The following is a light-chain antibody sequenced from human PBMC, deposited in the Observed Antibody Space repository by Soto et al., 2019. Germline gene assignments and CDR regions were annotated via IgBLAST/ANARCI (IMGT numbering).Light chain of an antibody. J-gene: IGKJ1*01. Sequence: IVMQQFLAPLSASTGQSAHLSCRARQIGSILLAWYQQKPGQAPRLLIHGATTRATGIPARFSGSGSGTEFTLTISSLQSEDFAVYYCQQYNNWPRTFGQGTKVDVK. CDR3: QQYNNWPRT. CDR2: GAT. V-gene: IGKV3-15*01. CDR1: QIGSIL.